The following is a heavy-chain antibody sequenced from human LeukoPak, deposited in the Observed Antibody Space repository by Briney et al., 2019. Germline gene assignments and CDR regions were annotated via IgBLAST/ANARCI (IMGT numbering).Heavy chain of an antibody. Sequence: SVKVSCKASGGSFSTYVITWVRQAPGQGPEWMGGIIPVFGTRNYAQKLQGRITIAADELTGTSYMELSSLRSEDTAVYYCPREGASHYDSTSDNWGQGTLVTVSA. V-gene: IGHV1-69*13. D-gene: IGHD3-22*01. J-gene: IGHJ4*02. CDR2: IIPVFGTR. CDR1: GGSFSTYV. CDR3: PREGASHYDSTSDN.